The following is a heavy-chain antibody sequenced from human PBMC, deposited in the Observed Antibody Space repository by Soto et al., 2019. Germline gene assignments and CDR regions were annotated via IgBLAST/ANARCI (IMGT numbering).Heavy chain of an antibody. V-gene: IGHV4-4*07. CDR1: VDSITTYY. Sequence: QVQLQESGPGLVKAWETLSLTCTVSVDSITTYYWSWIRQPAGKGLEWIGRIDTSGNTNYNPSLKSRVTMSVDTSKKQFSLKLTSVTAADTAVYYCARYSNNRFQTEGLDVCGQGTTVTVSS. CDR3: ARYSNNRFQTEGLDV. D-gene: IGHD6-13*01. J-gene: IGHJ6*02. CDR2: IDTSGNT.